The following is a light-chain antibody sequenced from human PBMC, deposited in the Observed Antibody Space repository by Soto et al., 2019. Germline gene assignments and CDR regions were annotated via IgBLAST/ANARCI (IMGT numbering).Light chain of an antibody. Sequence: DIQMTQSPSSLSASVGDRVTISCRASQSISNFLLWYQQKPGEAPKVLIYSASILQSGAPSRFSGSGSGTDCTLTISSLQPEDLAPYYCQQSYDTPLTFGGGPKVEIK. V-gene: IGKV1-39*01. J-gene: IGKJ4*01. CDR1: QSISNF. CDR3: QQSYDTPLT. CDR2: SAS.